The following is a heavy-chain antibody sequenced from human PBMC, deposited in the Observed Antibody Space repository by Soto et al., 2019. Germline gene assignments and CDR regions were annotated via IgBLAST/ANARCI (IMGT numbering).Heavy chain of an antibody. J-gene: IGHJ4*02. CDR3: AKDSIGYCSSTSCLAFDY. CDR2: ISGSGGST. D-gene: IGHD2-2*01. Sequence: EVQLLESGGGLVQPGGSLRLSCAASGFTFSSYAMSWVRQAPGKGLEWVSAISGSGGSTYYADSVKGRFTISRDNSKNTLYLQMNSVRAEDTAVYYCAKDSIGYCSSTSCLAFDYWGQGTLVTVSS. V-gene: IGHV3-23*01. CDR1: GFTFSSYA.